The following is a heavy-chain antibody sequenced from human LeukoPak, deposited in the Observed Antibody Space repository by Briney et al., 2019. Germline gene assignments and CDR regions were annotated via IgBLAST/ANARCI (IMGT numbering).Heavy chain of an antibody. CDR3: ARALYYDTDGYGHLDV. CDR2: NYHSGNT. CDR1: GGSISSHNW. V-gene: IGHV4-4*02. D-gene: IGHD3-22*01. Sequence: SETLSLTCAVSGGSISSHNWRRWGRQPPEERQERSGDNYHSGNTNYNSFLKSRVTISVDKSNNHFSLRLTSVTAADTAVYYCARALYYDTDGYGHLDVWGQGTTVTVSS. J-gene: IGHJ6*02.